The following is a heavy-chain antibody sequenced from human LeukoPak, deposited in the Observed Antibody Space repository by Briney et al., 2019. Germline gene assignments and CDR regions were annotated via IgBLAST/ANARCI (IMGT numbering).Heavy chain of an antibody. CDR3: ATGAKVTAITYDHIDV. J-gene: IGHJ6*03. Sequence: SETLFLTCSVSGGSISGDYWTWIRQPAGKGLEWIGRIYTSGATRYNPSLKSRVTMSVDTSKNQFSLKLTSMTAADSAVYYCATGAKVTAITYDHIDVWGKGITVTVSS. CDR2: IYTSGAT. V-gene: IGHV4-4*07. D-gene: IGHD2-21*02. CDR1: GGSISGDY.